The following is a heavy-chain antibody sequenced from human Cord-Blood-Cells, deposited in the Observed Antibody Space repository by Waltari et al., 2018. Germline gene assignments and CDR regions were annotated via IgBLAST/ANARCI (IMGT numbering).Heavy chain of an antibody. CDR2: MKPNSGGT. Sequence: QVQLVQSGAEVKKPGASVKVSCKASGYTFTGYYMHWVRQAPGQGIEGMGWMKPNSGGTNMAQKLQGSVTTTRETSISPAYMERSRLGSDDTAVYYCARDWRTDYYYYMDVWGKGTTVTVSS. J-gene: IGHJ6*03. CDR3: ARDWRTDYYYYMDV. D-gene: IGHD2-2*01. V-gene: IGHV1-2*02. CDR1: GYTFTGYY.